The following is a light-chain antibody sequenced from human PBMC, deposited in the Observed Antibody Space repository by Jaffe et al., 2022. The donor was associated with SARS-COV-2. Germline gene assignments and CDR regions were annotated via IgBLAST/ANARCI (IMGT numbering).Light chain of an antibody. V-gene: IGKV1-5*03. CDR2: KAS. Sequence: DIQMTQSPSTLSASVGDRVTITCRASQSISTWLAWYQQKPGKAPNLLIYKASTLESGVPSRFSGSGSVTEFTLTISSLQPDDFATYYCQQYNSYPITFGQGTRLEIK. J-gene: IGKJ5*01. CDR1: QSISTW. CDR3: QQYNSYPIT.